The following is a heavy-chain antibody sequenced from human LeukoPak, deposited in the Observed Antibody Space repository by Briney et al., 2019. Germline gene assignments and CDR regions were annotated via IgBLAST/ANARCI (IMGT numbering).Heavy chain of an antibody. D-gene: IGHD3-9*01. J-gene: IGHJ4*02. CDR2: ISYDGSNK. CDR3: ARSPRYFDWFFDY. CDR1: GFTFSSYA. Sequence: PGRSRRLSCAASGFTFSSYAMHWVRQAPGKGLEWVAVISYDGSNKYYADSVKGRFTISRDNSKNTLYLQMNSLRAEDTAVYYCARSPRYFDWFFDYWGQGTLVTVSS. V-gene: IGHV3-30*04.